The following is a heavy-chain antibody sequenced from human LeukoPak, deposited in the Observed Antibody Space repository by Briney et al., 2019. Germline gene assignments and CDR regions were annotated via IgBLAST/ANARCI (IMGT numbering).Heavy chain of an antibody. V-gene: IGHV3-21*01. D-gene: IGHD3-22*01. Sequence: PGGSLRLSCAASGFSVSNNYVSWVRQAPGKGLEWVSSISSSSSYIYYADSVKGRFTISRDNAKNSLYLQMNSLRAEDTAVYYCARENYYDSSGYYLGRGDYFDYWGQGTLVTVSS. CDR3: ARENYYDSSGYYLGRGDYFDY. J-gene: IGHJ4*02. CDR1: GFSVSNNY. CDR2: ISSSSSYI.